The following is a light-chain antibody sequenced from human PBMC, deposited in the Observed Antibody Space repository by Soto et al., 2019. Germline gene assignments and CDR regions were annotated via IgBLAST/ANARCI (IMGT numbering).Light chain of an antibody. CDR2: DAT. CDR3: QQYDDWPLYT. V-gene: IGKV3D-15*01. CDR1: QSIRDN. Sequence: ETVMTQSPATLSVSPGGRATLSCRASQSIRDNVAWYQQKPGQSPRLLIYDATTRAPGVPPRFSGSGSGTEFTLTIGSLQSEDFAVYYCQQYDDWPLYTFGQGTKVDIK. J-gene: IGKJ2*01.